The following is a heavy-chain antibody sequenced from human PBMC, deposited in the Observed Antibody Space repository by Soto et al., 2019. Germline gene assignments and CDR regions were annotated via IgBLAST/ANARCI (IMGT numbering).Heavy chain of an antibody. D-gene: IGHD2-2*01. CDR3: ARARQYCSSSSCYLDA. V-gene: IGHV4-38-2*01. CDR2: IYHSGST. CDR1: RYSISSGYY. Sequence: SETLSLTCAVSRYSISSGYYSGWIRQPPGKGLDWIVSIYHSGSTYYNPSLKSRVAISVDKSKNQVSLKLISVTAADTAVYYCARARQYCSSSSCYLDAWGQGTLVT. J-gene: IGHJ5*02.